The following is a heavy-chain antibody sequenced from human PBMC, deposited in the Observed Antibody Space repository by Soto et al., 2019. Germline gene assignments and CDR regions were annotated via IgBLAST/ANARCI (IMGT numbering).Heavy chain of an antibody. CDR3: ARETLSDAIDI. CDR1: VFDFRSYE. CDR2: IRANDESI. J-gene: IGHJ3*02. V-gene: IGHV3-48*03. Sequence: PGGSLRISCVASVFDFRSYEMNWVRQAPGKGLEWVSNIRANDESIYYADSVKGRVSVSIDNAKNSLFLEMNSLRVDDTAVYYCARETLSDAIDIWGQGTMVTVSS.